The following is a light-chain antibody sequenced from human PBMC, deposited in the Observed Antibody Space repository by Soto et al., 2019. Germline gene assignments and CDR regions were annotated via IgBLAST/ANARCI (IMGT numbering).Light chain of an antibody. CDR2: DDN. CDR1: SSNIGGNS. CDR3: GSWDSSLSADV. V-gene: IGLV1-51*01. Sequence: QSVLTQPRSVSGSPGQSVTISCTGSSSNIGGNSVSWYQQLPGTAPKLLIYDDNKRPSGIPDRFSGSKSGTSATLGITGFQTGDEADYYCGSWDSSLSADVFGTGTKVTVL. J-gene: IGLJ1*01.